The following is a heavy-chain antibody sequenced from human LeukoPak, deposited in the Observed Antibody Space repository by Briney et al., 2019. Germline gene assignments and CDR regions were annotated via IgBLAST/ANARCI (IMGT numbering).Heavy chain of an antibody. Sequence: SVKVSCKASGGTFSSYAISWVRQAPGQGLEWMGRIIPIFGTANYAQKFQGRVTITTGESTSTAYMELSSLRSEDTAVYYCARGGYCSGGSCSPYYFDYWGQGTLVTVSS. J-gene: IGHJ4*02. D-gene: IGHD2-15*01. CDR1: GGTFSSYA. V-gene: IGHV1-69*05. CDR3: ARGGYCSGGSCSPYYFDY. CDR2: IIPIFGTA.